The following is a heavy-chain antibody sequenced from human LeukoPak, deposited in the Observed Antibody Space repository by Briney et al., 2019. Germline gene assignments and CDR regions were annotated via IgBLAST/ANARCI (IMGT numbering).Heavy chain of an antibody. Sequence: GGSLRLSCAASGFTFSSYSMNWVRQAPGKGLEWVSSISSSSSYIYYADSVKGRFTISRDNAKNSLYLQMISLRAEDTAVYYCAREDSSGYYYFDYWGQGTLVTVSS. CDR1: GFTFSSYS. V-gene: IGHV3-21*01. CDR3: AREDSSGYYYFDY. D-gene: IGHD3-22*01. CDR2: ISSSSSYI. J-gene: IGHJ4*02.